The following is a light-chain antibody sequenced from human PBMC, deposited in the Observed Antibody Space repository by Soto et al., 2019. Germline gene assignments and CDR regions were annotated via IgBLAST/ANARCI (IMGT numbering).Light chain of an antibody. CDR3: SSYTSSYTYV. CDR1: TSDVGGYNY. CDR2: EVS. V-gene: IGLV2-14*01. Sequence: QSALTQPASVSGSPGQSITISCTGTTSDVGGYNYVSWYQHHPGKAPKLMIYEVSNRPSGVSNRFSGSKSGNTASLTISGLQAEDEADYYCSSYTSSYTYVFGTGTQLTVL. J-gene: IGLJ1*01.